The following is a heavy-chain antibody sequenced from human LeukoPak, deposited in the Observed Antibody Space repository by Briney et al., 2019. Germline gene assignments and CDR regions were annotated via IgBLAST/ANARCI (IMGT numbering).Heavy chain of an antibody. CDR3: ARDLIVGATLTYYYYYGMDV. CDR2: IIPIFGTA. J-gene: IGHJ6*02. Sequence: SVKVSCKASGGTFSSYAISWVRPAPGQGLEWMGGIIPIFGTANYAQKFQGRVTITADESTSTAYMELSSLRSEDTAVYYCARDLIVGATLTYYYYYGMDVWGQGTTVTVSS. CDR1: GGTFSSYA. V-gene: IGHV1-69*13. D-gene: IGHD1-26*01.